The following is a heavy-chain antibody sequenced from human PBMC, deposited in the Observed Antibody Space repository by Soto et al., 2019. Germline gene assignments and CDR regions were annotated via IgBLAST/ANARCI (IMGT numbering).Heavy chain of an antibody. CDR2: ISYDGSNK. J-gene: IGHJ6*02. CDR1: GFTFSSYG. D-gene: IGHD6-6*01. CDR3: AKDIGIAARPDLTYCYSGMDX. Sequence: PGGSLRLSFAASGFTFSSYGMHWVRQAPGKGLEWVSFISYDGSNKYYADSVKGRLTISRDNAKNALYLEMNSLRAEDTAVYYCAKDIGIAARPDLTYCYSGMDXWGQGTTVTVS. V-gene: IGHV3-30*18.